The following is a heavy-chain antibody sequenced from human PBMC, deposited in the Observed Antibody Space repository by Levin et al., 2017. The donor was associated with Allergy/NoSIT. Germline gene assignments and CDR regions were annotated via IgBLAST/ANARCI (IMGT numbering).Heavy chain of an antibody. CDR3: ARPIIAVAGNDAFDI. D-gene: IGHD6-19*01. Sequence: GESLKISCAASGFTFSSYSMNWVRQAPGKGLEWVSSISSSSSYIYYADSVKGRFTISRDNAKNSLYLQMNSLRAEDTAVYYCARPIIAVAGNDAFDIWGQGTMVTVSS. J-gene: IGHJ3*02. CDR2: ISSSSSYI. V-gene: IGHV3-21*01. CDR1: GFTFSSYS.